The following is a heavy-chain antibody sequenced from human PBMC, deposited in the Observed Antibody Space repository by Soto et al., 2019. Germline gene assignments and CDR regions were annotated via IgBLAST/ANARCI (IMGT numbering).Heavy chain of an antibody. Sequence: SVKVSCKASGGTFSSYAISWVRQAPGQGLEWMGGIIPIFGTANYAQKFQGRVTITADESTSTAYMELSSLRSEDTAVYYCARDYCSCTSCRRSRASYYYYGMDVWGQGTTVTVSS. CDR2: IIPIFGTA. V-gene: IGHV1-69*13. CDR3: ARDYCSCTSCRRSRASYYYYGMDV. J-gene: IGHJ6*02. CDR1: GGTFSSYA. D-gene: IGHD2-2*01.